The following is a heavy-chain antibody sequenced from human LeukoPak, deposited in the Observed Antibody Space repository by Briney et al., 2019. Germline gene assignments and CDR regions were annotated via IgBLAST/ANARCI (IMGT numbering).Heavy chain of an antibody. CDR3: ASYSYYYDSSGYFDY. D-gene: IGHD3-22*01. V-gene: IGHV4-59*01. J-gene: IGHJ4*02. Sequence: TSETLSLTCTVSGGSISSYYWSWIRQPPGKGLEWIGYIYYSGSTNYNPSLKSRVTISVDTSKNQFSLKLSSVTAADTAVYYCASYSYYYDSSGYFDYWGQGTLVTVSS. CDR1: GGSISSYY. CDR2: IYYSGST.